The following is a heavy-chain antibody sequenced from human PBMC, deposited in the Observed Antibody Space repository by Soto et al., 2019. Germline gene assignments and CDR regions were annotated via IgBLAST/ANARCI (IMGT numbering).Heavy chain of an antibody. J-gene: IGHJ5*02. Sequence: PSETLSLTCTVSGGSISSGGYYWSWIRQHPGKGLEGIGYIYYSGSTYYNPSLKSRVTISVDTSKNQFSLKLSSVTAADTAVYYCARAESPVVPAAIVDPWGQGALVTVSS. V-gene: IGHV4-31*03. CDR1: GGSISSGGYY. CDR2: IYYSGST. D-gene: IGHD2-2*01. CDR3: ARAESPVVPAAIVDP.